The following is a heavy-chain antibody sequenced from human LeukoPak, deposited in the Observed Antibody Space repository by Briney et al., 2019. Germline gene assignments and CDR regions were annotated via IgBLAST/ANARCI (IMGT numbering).Heavy chain of an antibody. CDR2: ITGSGGST. J-gene: IGHJ4*02. CDR3: AKYLDGYYDSSGYSYYSDY. CDR1: GFTFSSYA. D-gene: IGHD3-22*01. Sequence: PGASLRLSCAASGFTFSSYAMSWVRQAPGKGLEWVSAITGSGGSTYYADSVKGRFTISRDNSKNTLYLQMNSPRAEDTAVYYCAKYLDGYYDSSGYSYYSDYWGPGTLVTVSS. V-gene: IGHV3-23*01.